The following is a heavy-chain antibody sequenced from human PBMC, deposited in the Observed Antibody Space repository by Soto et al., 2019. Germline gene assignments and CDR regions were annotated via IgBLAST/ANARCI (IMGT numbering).Heavy chain of an antibody. D-gene: IGHD5-12*01. J-gene: IGHJ4*02. V-gene: IGHV1-69*01. CDR1: GGTFSSYA. CDR3: ARDPRGYSGYDLSPFDY. Sequence: QVQLVQSGAEVKKPGSSVKVSCTASGGTFSSYAISWVRQAPGQGLEWMGGIIPIFGTANYAQKFQGRVTITADESTSTAYMELSSLRSEDTAVYYCARDPRGYSGYDLSPFDYWGQGTLVTVSS. CDR2: IIPIFGTA.